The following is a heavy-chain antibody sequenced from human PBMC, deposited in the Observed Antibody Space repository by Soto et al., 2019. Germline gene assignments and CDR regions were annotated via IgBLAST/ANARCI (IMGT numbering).Heavy chain of an antibody. Sequence: SETLSLTCTVAGGSISSYDWSWIRQPPGKGLEWIGYIYYSGSTNYNPSLKSRVTISVDTSKNQFSLKLSSVTAADTAVYYCASQHYYDSSGYYVGYWGQGTLVTVSS. CDR3: ASQHYYDSSGYYVGY. D-gene: IGHD3-22*01. CDR2: IYYSGST. J-gene: IGHJ4*02. V-gene: IGHV4-59*08. CDR1: GGSISSYD.